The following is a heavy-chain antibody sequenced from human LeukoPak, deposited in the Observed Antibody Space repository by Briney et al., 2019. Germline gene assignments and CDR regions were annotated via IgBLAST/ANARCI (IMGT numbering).Heavy chain of an antibody. Sequence: TGGSLRLSCAASGFTFSSYAMIWVSQAPGKGLECVSAISGSGSYTYYADSVKGRFTISRDNSKNTLYLQMNSLRAEDTAVYYCARAPYDNYYYYMDVWGKGTTVTVSS. CDR2: ISGSGSYT. CDR3: ARAPYDNYYYYMDV. J-gene: IGHJ6*03. V-gene: IGHV3-23*01. CDR1: GFTFSSYA. D-gene: IGHD3-9*01.